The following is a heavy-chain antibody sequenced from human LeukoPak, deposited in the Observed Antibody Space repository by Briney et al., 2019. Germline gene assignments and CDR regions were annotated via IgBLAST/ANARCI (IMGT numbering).Heavy chain of an antibody. CDR3: ARGYSGYVLGDYFDY. V-gene: IGHV1-2*02. CDR2: INPNSGGT. J-gene: IGHJ4*02. D-gene: IGHD5-12*01. CDR1: GYTFTGYY. Sequence: EASVKVSCTASGYTFTGYYMHWVRQAPGQGLEWMGWINPNSGGTNYAQKFQGRVTMTRDTSISTAYMELSRLRSDDTAVYYCARGYSGYVLGDYFDYWGQGTLVTVSS.